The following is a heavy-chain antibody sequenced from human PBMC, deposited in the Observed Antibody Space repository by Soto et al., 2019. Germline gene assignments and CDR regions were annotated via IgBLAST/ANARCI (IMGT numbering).Heavy chain of an antibody. V-gene: IGHV2-5*02. J-gene: IGHJ4*02. CDR3: AHKGGGDRILDY. CDR1: GFSLSTRGVG. CDR2: IYWDGYK. D-gene: IGHD3-16*01. Sequence: QITLKESGPTLVKPTQTLTLTCTFSGFSLSTRGVGVGWIRQPPGKALEWLALIYWDGYKHYSPSLESRLTITEDTSKNQVVLTTTNMDPVDTPTYYSAHKGGGDRILDYWGQGTLVTVSS.